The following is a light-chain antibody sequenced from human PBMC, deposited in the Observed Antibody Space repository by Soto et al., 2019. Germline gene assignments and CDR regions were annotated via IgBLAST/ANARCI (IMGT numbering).Light chain of an antibody. CDR2: GAS. V-gene: IGKV3-20*01. CDR1: QSITSGF. Sequence: ELVLTQSPGTLSLSPGERVTLSCRASQSITSGFLAWYQQKPGQAPRLLIYGASSRAAGVPDRFSGSGSGTDFTLNINRLEPEDFAMYFCHHYGNSPITFDQGTRLETK. CDR3: HHYGNSPIT. J-gene: IGKJ5*01.